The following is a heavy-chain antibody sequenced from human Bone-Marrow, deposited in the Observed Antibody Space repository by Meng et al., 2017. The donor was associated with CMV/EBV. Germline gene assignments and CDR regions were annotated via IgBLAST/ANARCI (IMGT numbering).Heavy chain of an antibody. CDR2: IYYSGST. Sequence: GSLRLSCTVSGGSISSCYWSWIRQPPGKGLEWIGYIYYSGSTNYNPSLKSRVTISVDTSKNQFSLKLNSVTAADTAVYYCARGPIQYYDFWSGSQSGMDVWAKGPRSPSP. J-gene: IGHJ6*02. V-gene: IGHV4-59*08. D-gene: IGHD3-3*01. CDR1: GGSISSCY. CDR3: ARGPIQYYDFWSGSQSGMDV.